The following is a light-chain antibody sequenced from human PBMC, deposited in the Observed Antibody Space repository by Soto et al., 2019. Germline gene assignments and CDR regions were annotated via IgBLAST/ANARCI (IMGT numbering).Light chain of an antibody. V-gene: IGKV1-12*01. CDR3: QQGVSLSIT. J-gene: IGKJ5*01. CDR1: QDIRSR. CDR2: DAS. Sequence: IRMAQCPSVVSGAVGDRVIINCRASQDIRSRLAWYQQRPGRAPKLLIYDASSLQSGVPSRFSGSGSGTDFTLTIVGLQPEDFGTYSCQQGVSLSITFGQGTRLEIK.